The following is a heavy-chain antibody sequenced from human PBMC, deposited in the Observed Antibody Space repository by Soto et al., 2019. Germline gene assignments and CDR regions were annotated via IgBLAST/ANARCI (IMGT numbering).Heavy chain of an antibody. J-gene: IGHJ4*02. Sequence: GGSLRLSCVASGFTFSDYYMGWVRQAPGKGLEYISYIVTSSAYTNYADSVKGRFSISRDNAKNSLHLVMNSLRAEDSGVYYCARLRASSWYMGGYLDYWGLGTQVTVYS. CDR2: IVTSSAYT. CDR3: ARLRASSWYMGGYLDY. V-gene: IGHV3-11*06. CDR1: GFTFSDYY. D-gene: IGHD6-13*01.